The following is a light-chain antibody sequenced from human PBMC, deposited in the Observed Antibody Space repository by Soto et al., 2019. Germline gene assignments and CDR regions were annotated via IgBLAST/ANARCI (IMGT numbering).Light chain of an antibody. CDR2: RNN. Sequence: QAVVTQPPSASGTPGQRVTISCSGSYSNIGSNTVNWYQQLPGTAPKLLIYRNNQRPSGVPDRFSGSQSGTSASLAISGLQSEDEADYYCAAWDDSVFWVFGGGTKVTVL. CDR1: YSNIGSNT. V-gene: IGLV1-44*01. J-gene: IGLJ3*02. CDR3: AAWDDSVFWV.